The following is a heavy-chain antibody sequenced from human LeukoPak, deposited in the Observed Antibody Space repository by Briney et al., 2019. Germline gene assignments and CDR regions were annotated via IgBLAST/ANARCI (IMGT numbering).Heavy chain of an antibody. V-gene: IGHV4-61*02. CDR3: ARVSSSWYQDWYFDL. J-gene: IGHJ2*01. Sequence: SETLSLTCTVSGDSISSGDYYWSWIRQPAGTGLEWIGRIFTSESPTYNPSLKSRVTMSLDTSKNQFSLKLSSVTAADTAVYYCARVSSSWYQDWYFDLWGRGTLVTVSS. CDR1: GDSISSGDYY. D-gene: IGHD6-13*01. CDR2: IFTSESP.